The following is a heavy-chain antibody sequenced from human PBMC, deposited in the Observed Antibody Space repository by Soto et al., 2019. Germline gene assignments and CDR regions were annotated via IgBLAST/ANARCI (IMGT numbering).Heavy chain of an antibody. CDR2: IYPGDSDT. D-gene: IGHD2-15*01. CDR1: GYSFTSYW. CDR3: ARQMYCSGGSRYRYYYYYYGMDV. V-gene: IGHV5-51*01. Sequence: GESLKISCKGSGYSFTSYWIGSVRQMPGKGLEWMWIIYPGDSDTRYSPSFQSQVTISADKSISTAYLQWSSLKASDTAMYYCARQMYCSGGSRYRYYYYYYGMDVWGQGTTVTVSS. J-gene: IGHJ6*02.